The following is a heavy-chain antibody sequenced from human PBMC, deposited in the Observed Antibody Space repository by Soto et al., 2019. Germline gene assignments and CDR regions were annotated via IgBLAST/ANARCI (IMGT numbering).Heavy chain of an antibody. CDR3: LGGYGTSYDY. CDR2: IYHSGST. D-gene: IGHD5-12*01. J-gene: IGHJ4*02. CDR1: GGSISSGGYF. Sequence: QLQLQESGSGLVKPSQTLSLTCAVSGGSISSGGYFWSWIRQPPGKGLEWIGYIYHSGSTYYNPSPEXRVTISVDRSKNQFSLKLSSVTAADTAVYSRLGGYGTSYDYWGQGTLVTVSS. V-gene: IGHV4-30-2*01.